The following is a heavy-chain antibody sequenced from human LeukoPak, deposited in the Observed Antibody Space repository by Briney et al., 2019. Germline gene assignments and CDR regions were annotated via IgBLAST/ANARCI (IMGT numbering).Heavy chain of an antibody. CDR3: AREPMTTVATDY. CDR1: GFKFSDYY. CDR2: IRHDGSDE. J-gene: IGHJ4*02. D-gene: IGHD4-11*01. Sequence: GGSLRLSCVASGFKFSDYYMSWVRQAPGKGLDWVADIRHDGSDEYNVDSVKGRFTISRDNAKNSLFLQMNSLRAEDTAVYYCAREPMTTVATDYWGQGTLVTVSS. V-gene: IGHV3-7*01.